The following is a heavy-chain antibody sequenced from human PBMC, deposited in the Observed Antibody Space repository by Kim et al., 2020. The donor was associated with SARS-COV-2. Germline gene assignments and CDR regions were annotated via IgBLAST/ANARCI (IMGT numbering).Heavy chain of an antibody. J-gene: IGHJ1*01. V-gene: IGHV1-8*02. CDR2: MVPNSGNT. CDR3: ATSPKGGTH. CDR1: GYSFVDAD. D-gene: IGHD1-1*01. Sequence: ASVKVSCTASGYSFVDADINWVRQAPGQGLEWMGWMVPNSGNTFYTENFRGRVTFTRDLSTSTAYMEVTTLRVEDTATYYCATSPKGGTHWGQGSLVTVS.